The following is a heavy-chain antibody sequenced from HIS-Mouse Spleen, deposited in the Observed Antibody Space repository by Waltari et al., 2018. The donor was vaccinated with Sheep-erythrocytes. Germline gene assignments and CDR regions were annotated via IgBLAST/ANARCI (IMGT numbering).Heavy chain of an antibody. CDR2: IYYSGGT. J-gene: IGHJ4*02. Sequence: QVQLQESGPGLVKPSQTLSLTCTVSGGSISSGDYYWSWIRQPPGKGLEWIGYIYYSGGTYYNPSRKSRVTISVDTSKNQFSLKLSSVTAADTAVYYCARALANWGSSFDYWGQGTLVTVSS. V-gene: IGHV4-30-4*01. D-gene: IGHD7-27*01. CDR3: ARALANWGSSFDY. CDR1: GGSISSGDYY.